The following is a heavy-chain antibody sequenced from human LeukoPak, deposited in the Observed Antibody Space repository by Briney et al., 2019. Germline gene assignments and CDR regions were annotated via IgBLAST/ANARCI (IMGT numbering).Heavy chain of an antibody. Sequence: SETLSLTCTVSGGSISSSSYYWGWIRQPPGKGLEWIGSIYYSGSTYYNPSLKSRVTISVDTSKNQFSLKLSFVTAADTAVYYCARDHCSSTSCLDIWGQGTMVTVSS. CDR3: ARDHCSSTSCLDI. V-gene: IGHV4-39*07. D-gene: IGHD2-2*01. CDR1: GGSISSSSYY. CDR2: IYYSGST. J-gene: IGHJ3*02.